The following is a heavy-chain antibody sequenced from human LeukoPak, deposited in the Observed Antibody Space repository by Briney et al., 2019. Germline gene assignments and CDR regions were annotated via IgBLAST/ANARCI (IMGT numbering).Heavy chain of an antibody. D-gene: IGHD6-13*01. CDR3: ARGSRAAAHYFDY. CDR2: IYYSGST. J-gene: IGHJ4*02. Sequence: PSETLSLTCTVSGGSISSYYWSWVRQPPGKGLEWIGYIYYSGSTNYNPSLKSRVTISVDTSKNQFSLKLSSVTAADTAVYYCARGSRAAAHYFDYWGQGTLVTVSS. V-gene: IGHV4-59*01. CDR1: GGSISSYY.